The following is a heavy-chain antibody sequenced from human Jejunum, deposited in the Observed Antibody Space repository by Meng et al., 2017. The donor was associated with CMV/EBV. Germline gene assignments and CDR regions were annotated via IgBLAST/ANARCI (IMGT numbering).Heavy chain of an antibody. CDR2: LWYDGSRK. V-gene: IGHV3-33*01. CDR3: ARDNDGSSHYSQFDY. Sequence: SGVPLNSYGIQWVRQFTGKGREWVAVLWYDGSRKYFADSVQGRFSISRDDSKNTVYLQMNSLRAEDTAVYYCARDNDGSSHYSQFDYWGQGTLVTVSS. D-gene: IGHD3-22*01. J-gene: IGHJ4*02. CDR1: GVPLNSYG.